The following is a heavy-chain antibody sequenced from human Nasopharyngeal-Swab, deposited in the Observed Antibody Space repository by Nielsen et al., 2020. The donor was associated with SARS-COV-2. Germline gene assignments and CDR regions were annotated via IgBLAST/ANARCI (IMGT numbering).Heavy chain of an antibody. J-gene: IGHJ6*02. D-gene: IGHD3-9*01. Sequence: WLRQAPGQGSEWMGGIIPIFGTTDYAQKFQGTVTITADESTSTVYMELNSLRFEDTAVYYCAKGVRYFDFLPPNTYYYYGLDLWGQGTTVTVSS. CDR2: IIPIFGTT. V-gene: IGHV1-69*01. CDR3: AKGVRYFDFLPPNTYYYYGLDL.